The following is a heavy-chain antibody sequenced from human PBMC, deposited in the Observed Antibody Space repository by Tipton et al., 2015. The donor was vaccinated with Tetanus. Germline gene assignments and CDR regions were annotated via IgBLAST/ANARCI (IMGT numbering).Heavy chain of an antibody. Sequence: GSLRLSCAASGFTFSSYWMHWVRQAPGKGLVWVSVISGDGFSTHHADSVKGRFTISRDSSQNTVFLQMSSLRAEDTAVYYCARNTSGYFDHWGQGTLVTVSS. J-gene: IGHJ4*02. CDR1: GFTFSSYW. CDR3: ARNTSGYFDH. V-gene: IGHV3-74*01. D-gene: IGHD6-19*01. CDR2: ISGDGFST.